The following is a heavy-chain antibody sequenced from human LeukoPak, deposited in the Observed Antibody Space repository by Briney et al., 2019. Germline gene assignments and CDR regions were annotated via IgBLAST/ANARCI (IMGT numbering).Heavy chain of an antibody. D-gene: IGHD2-2*01. CDR1: GGSISSGGYY. J-gene: IGHJ3*02. CDR3: YQSSAWGAFDI. CDR2: IYHSGST. Sequence: PSQTLSLTCTVSGGSISSGGYYWSWIRQPPGKGLEWIGYIYHSGSTYYNPSLKSRVTISVDTSKNQFSLKLSSVTAADTAVYYCYQSSAWGAFDIWGQGTMVTVSS. V-gene: IGHV4-30-2*01.